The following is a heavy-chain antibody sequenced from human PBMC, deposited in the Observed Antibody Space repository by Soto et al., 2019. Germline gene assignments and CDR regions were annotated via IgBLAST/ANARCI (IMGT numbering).Heavy chain of an antibody. CDR2: IIPIFGTA. V-gene: IGHV1-69*13. Sequence: SVKVSCKASGGTFSSYAISWVRQAPGQGLEWMGGIIPIFGTANYAQKLQGRVTITADESTSTAYMELSSLRSEDTAVYYCARDKFSRVYGDYAPAEYFQHWGQGTLVTVSS. D-gene: IGHD4-17*01. CDR3: ARDKFSRVYGDYAPAEYFQH. CDR1: GGTFSSYA. J-gene: IGHJ1*01.